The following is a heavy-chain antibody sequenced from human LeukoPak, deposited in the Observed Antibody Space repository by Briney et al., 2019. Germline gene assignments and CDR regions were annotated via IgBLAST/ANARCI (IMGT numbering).Heavy chain of an antibody. CDR3: ARSSKSRDY. V-gene: IGHV3-30-3*01. CDR1: GFTFSSYA. Sequence: PGGSLRLSCAASGFTFSSYAMHWVRQAPGKGLEWVAVISYDGSNKYYADSVKGRFTISRDNSKNTLYLQMNSLGAEDTAVYYCARSSKSRDYWGQGTLVTVSS. J-gene: IGHJ4*02. CDR2: ISYDGSNK.